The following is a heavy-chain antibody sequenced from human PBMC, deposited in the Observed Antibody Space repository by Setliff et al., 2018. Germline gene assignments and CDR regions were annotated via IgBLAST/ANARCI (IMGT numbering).Heavy chain of an antibody. J-gene: IGHJ4*02. CDR3: ATTTLGRYCSGGNCYFGY. CDR1: GGSISSYS. CDR2: LYYSGNT. Sequence: SETLSLTCNVSGGSISSYSWSWIRQAPGKGLEWIGYLYYSGNTSYNPSLKSRVTISVDTSKNQFSLKLTSVTAADTAVYYCATTTLGRYCSGGNCYFGYWGQGTLVTVSS. D-gene: IGHD2-15*01. V-gene: IGHV4-59*12.